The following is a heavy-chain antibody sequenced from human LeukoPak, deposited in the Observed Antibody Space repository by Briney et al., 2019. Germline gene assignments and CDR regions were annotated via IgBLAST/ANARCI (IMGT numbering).Heavy chain of an antibody. V-gene: IGHV3-23*01. Sequence: PGGSLRLSCAASGVTFSSYAMSWVRQAPGKGLEWVSAISGSGGSTYYADSVKGRFTISRDNSKNTLYLQMNSLRAEDTAVYYCAKDRPLLWFGELPQESWGQGTLVTVSS. CDR1: GVTFSSYA. CDR2: ISGSGGST. J-gene: IGHJ4*02. CDR3: AKDRPLLWFGELPQES. D-gene: IGHD3-10*01.